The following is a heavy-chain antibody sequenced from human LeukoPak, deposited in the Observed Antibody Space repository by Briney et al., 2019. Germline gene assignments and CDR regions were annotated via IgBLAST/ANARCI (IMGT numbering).Heavy chain of an antibody. CDR2: ISGSGGST. CDR3: ARDRPLAGGVVVVINGFDY. D-gene: IGHD3-22*01. Sequence: PGGSLRLSCAASGFTFSSYAMSWVRQAPGKGLEWVSAISGSGGSTYHADSVKGRFTISRDNSKNTLYLQMNSLRAEDTAVYYCARDRPLAGGVVVVINGFDYWGQGTLVTVSS. V-gene: IGHV3-23*01. CDR1: GFTFSSYA. J-gene: IGHJ4*02.